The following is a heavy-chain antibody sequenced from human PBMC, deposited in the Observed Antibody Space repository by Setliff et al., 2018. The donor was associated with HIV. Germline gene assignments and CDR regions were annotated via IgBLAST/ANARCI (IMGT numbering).Heavy chain of an antibody. V-gene: IGHV1-69*13. Sequence: SVKVSCKASGYTFTGYYMHWVRQAPGQGLEWMGGIIPIFGTTNYLQKFQGRITLTADDVTSTAYMELRSLRSDDTAMYYCVRGRSSGWSGELGYYYYYMDVWGKGTTVTVSS. D-gene: IGHD6-19*01. CDR2: IIPIFGTT. CDR1: GYTFTGYY. J-gene: IGHJ6*03. CDR3: VRGRSSGWSGELGYYYYYMDV.